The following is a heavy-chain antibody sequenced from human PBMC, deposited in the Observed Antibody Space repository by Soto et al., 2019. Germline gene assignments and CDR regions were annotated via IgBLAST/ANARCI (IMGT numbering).Heavy chain of an antibody. D-gene: IGHD6-19*01. CDR3: ARDGGIAVAGTGNYYYYGMDA. V-gene: IGHV4-61*01. CDR1: GGSVSSGSCY. Sequence: PSETLSLTCTVSGGSVSSGSCYWSWIRQPPGKGLEWIGYIYYSGSTNYNPSLKSRVTISVDTSKNQFSLKLSSVTAADTAVYYCARDGGIAVAGTGNYYYYGMDAWGQGTTVTVSS. CDR2: IYYSGST. J-gene: IGHJ6*02.